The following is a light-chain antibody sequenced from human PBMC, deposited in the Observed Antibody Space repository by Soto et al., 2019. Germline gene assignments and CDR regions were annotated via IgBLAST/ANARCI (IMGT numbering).Light chain of an antibody. CDR3: QSCDSSLSGSGV. CDR2: EVS. V-gene: IGLV2-8*01. CDR1: SSDVGGYNY. Sequence: QSVLTQPPSASGSPGQSVTISCTGTSSDVGGYNYASWYQQHPGKAPKVMIYEVSKRPSGVPDRFSGSKSGNTASLTVSGLQAEDEADYYCQSCDSSLSGSGVFGTGTKLTVL. J-gene: IGLJ1*01.